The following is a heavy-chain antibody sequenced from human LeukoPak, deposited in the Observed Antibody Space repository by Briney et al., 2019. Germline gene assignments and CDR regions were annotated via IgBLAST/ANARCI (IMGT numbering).Heavy chain of an antibody. J-gene: IGHJ4*02. D-gene: IGHD2-15*01. V-gene: IGHV4-34*01. Sequence: PSETLSLTCAVYGGSFSGYYWSWIRQPPGKGLEWIGEINHSGSTNYNPSLKSRVTISVDTSKNQFSLKLSSVTAADTAVYYCARDLGYGSGSYFGYWGQGTLVTVSS. CDR1: GGSFSGYY. CDR3: ARDLGYGSGSYFGY. CDR2: INHSGST.